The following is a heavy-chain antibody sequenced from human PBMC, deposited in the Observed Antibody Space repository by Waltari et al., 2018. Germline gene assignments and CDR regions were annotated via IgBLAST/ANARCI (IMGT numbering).Heavy chain of an antibody. V-gene: IGHV3-23*01. D-gene: IGHD4-17*01. J-gene: IGHJ4*02. CDR3: AKGHDYGDPVVDY. CDR1: HFTLSSYA. Sequence: EVLLLESGGGLVQPGGSLRLSCAASHFTLSSYATSWVRQAPGKGLEWVSTISGGGGNTYHADSVKGRFTISRDNSKSTLYLQMNSLRAEDTAVYYCAKGHDYGDPVVDYWGQGTLVTVSS. CDR2: ISGGGGNT.